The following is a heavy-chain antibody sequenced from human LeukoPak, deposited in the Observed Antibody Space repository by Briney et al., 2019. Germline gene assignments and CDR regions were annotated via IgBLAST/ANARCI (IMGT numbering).Heavy chain of an antibody. CDR2: INHSGST. CDR3: ARGNNDSSGYYSDFVY. D-gene: IGHD3-22*01. CDR1: GGSFSGYY. V-gene: IGHV4-34*01. J-gene: IGHJ4*02. Sequence: SETLSLTCAVYGGSFSGYYWSWIRQPPGKGLEWIGEINHSGSTNYNPSLKSRVTISVDTSKNQFSLKLSSVTAADTAVYYCARGNNDSSGYYSDFVYWGQGTLVTVSS.